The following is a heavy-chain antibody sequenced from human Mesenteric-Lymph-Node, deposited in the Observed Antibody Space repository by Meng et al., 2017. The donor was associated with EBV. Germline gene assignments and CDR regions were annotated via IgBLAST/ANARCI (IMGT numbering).Heavy chain of an antibody. V-gene: IGHV4-34*01. CDR1: GGLFVCLY. Sequence: MPSGTLCSSCAAQGGLFVCLYWSLIRQPPVQALECIVEITQKASSNHYPSPTTPVTISVDTSKYQFSLTLSSVPAADTAVYYCARGRYYDGSGSSRERFDPCGQGTLVTVSS. CDR2: ITQKASS. CDR3: ARGRYYDGSGSSRERFDP. D-gene: IGHD3-10*01. J-gene: IGHJ5*02.